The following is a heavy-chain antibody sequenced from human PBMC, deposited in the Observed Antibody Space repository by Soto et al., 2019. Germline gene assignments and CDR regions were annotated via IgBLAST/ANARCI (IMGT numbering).Heavy chain of an antibody. Sequence: ASVKVSCKASGYTFTGYYMHWVRQAPGQGLEWMGWINPNSGGTNYAQKFQGWVTMTRDTSISTAYMELSRLRSDDTAVYYCARSSPDIVVVVAVTDAFDIWGQGTMVTVSS. CDR3: ARSSPDIVVVVAVTDAFDI. V-gene: IGHV1-2*04. CDR2: INPNSGGT. J-gene: IGHJ3*02. D-gene: IGHD2-15*01. CDR1: GYTFTGYY.